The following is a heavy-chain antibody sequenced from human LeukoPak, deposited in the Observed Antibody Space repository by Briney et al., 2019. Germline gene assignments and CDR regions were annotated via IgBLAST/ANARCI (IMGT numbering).Heavy chain of an antibody. V-gene: IGHV1-18*01. CDR1: GYTFTCYG. D-gene: IGHD6-13*01. Sequence: ASVKVSCKASGYTFTCYGISWVRQAPGQGLEWMGWISAYNGNTNYAQKLQGRVTMTTDTSTSTAYMELRSLRSDDTAVYYCAIPSGQLVGVKNYGMDVWGQGTTVTVSS. CDR2: ISAYNGNT. J-gene: IGHJ6*02. CDR3: AIPSGQLVGVKNYGMDV.